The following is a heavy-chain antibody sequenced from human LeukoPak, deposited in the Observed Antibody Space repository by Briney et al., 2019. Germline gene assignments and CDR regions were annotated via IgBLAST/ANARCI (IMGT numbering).Heavy chain of an antibody. CDR3: ARAAQKLERIVVAGTSEWRANWFFDL. V-gene: IGHV4-59*12. CDR2: IYYSGST. CDR1: GGSISSYY. D-gene: IGHD6-19*01. J-gene: IGHJ2*01. Sequence: SETLSLTCTVSGGSISSYYWSWIRQPPGKGLEWIGYIYYSGSTNYNPSLKSRVTISVDTSKNQFSLKLRSVTAADTAVYYCARAAQKLERIVVAGTSEWRANWFFDLWGRGTLVTVSS.